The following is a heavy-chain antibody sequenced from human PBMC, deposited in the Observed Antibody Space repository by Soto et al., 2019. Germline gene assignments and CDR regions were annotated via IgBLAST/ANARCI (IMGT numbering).Heavy chain of an antibody. D-gene: IGHD3-10*01. J-gene: IGHJ4*02. Sequence: SLTCTVSGGSISSSSYYWGWIRQPPGKGLEWIGTIYYSGSTYYNPSLKSRATISVNTSKNQISLKLSSVTAADTAVYYCARHYYYGSGSYLDYWGQGALVTVSS. CDR1: GGSISSSSYY. CDR2: IYYSGST. V-gene: IGHV4-39*01. CDR3: ARHYYYGSGSYLDY.